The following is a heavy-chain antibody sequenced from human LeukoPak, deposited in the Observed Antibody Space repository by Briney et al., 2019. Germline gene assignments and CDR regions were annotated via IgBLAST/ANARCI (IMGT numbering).Heavy chain of an antibody. CDR1: GYTLTELS. J-gene: IGHJ4*02. Sequence: GASVKVSCKVSGYTLTELSMHWVRQAPGKGLEWMGGFDPEDGETIYAQKFQGRVTMTEDTSTDTAYMELSSLRSEDTAVYYCSGVVPAAQRTFDYWGQGTLVTVSS. CDR2: FDPEDGET. V-gene: IGHV1-24*01. CDR3: SGVVPAAQRTFDY. D-gene: IGHD2-2*01.